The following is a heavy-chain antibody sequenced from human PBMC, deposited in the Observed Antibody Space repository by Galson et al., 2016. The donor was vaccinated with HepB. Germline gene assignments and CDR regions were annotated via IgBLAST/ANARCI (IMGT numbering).Heavy chain of an antibody. CDR2: MAFDGRSI. D-gene: IGHD6-19*01. CDR3: ERDYNINVWCNWFDP. V-gene: IGHV3-30*03. Sequence: SLRLSCAASGFTLSRYGMHWVRQAPGKGLEWVTMMAFDGRSIYYADSVKGRFTISRDSSKNTLYLQMDSLRPEDTAVYYCERDYNINVWCNWFDPWGQGTQVTVSS. CDR1: GFTLSRYG. J-gene: IGHJ5*02.